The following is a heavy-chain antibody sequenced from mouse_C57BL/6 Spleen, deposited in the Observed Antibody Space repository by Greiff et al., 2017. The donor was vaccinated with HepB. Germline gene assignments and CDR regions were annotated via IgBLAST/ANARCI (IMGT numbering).Heavy chain of an antibody. V-gene: IGHV1-52*01. Sequence: QVQLQQPGAELVRPGSSVKLSCKASGYTFTSYWMHWVKQRPIQGLEWIGNIDPADSETNYNQKFKDKATLTVDKSSSTAYMQLSSLTSEDSAVYYCARDGTYVVDYWSEGTSVTVSS. CDR1: GYTFTSYW. D-gene: IGHD2-3*01. CDR3: ARDGTYVVDY. CDR2: IDPADSET. J-gene: IGHJ4*01.